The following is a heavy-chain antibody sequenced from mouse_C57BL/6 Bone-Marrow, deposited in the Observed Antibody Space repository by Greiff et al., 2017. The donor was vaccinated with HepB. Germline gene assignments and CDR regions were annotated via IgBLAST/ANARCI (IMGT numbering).Heavy chain of an antibody. CDR2: ISYDGSN. V-gene: IGHV3-6*01. D-gene: IGHD2-3*01. CDR3: ARERDDGYFSYWYFDV. J-gene: IGHJ1*03. Sequence: EVKLVESGPGLVKPSQSLSLTCSVTGYSITSGYSWTWIRQFPGNTLEWMGSISYDGSNNYNPSLKNRISITRDTSKNQFFLKLNSVTTEDTATYYCARERDDGYFSYWYFDVWGTGTTVTVSS. CDR1: GYSITSGYS.